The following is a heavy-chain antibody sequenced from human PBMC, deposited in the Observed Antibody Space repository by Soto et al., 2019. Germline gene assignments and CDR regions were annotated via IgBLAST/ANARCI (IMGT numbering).Heavy chain of an antibody. J-gene: IGHJ6*02. V-gene: IGHV3-21*01. CDR3: ATLYCSSTSCYGGMDV. Sequence: EVQLVESGGGLVKPGGSLRLSCAASGFTFSSYSMNWVRQAPGKGLEWVSSISSSSSYIYYADSVKGRFTISRDNAKNSLYLQMNSLRDEDTAVYYCATLYCSSTSCYGGMDVWGQGTTVTVSS. D-gene: IGHD2-2*01. CDR1: GFTFSSYS. CDR2: ISSSSSYI.